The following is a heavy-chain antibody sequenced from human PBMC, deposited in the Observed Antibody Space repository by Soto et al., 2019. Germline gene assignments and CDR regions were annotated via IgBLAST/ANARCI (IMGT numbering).Heavy chain of an antibody. V-gene: IGHV1-18*01. CDR3: ARDRTPLYYDILTGYFPLDARDY. D-gene: IGHD3-9*01. Sequence: GASVKVSCKASGYTFTSYGISWVRQAPGQGLEWIGWISAYNGNTNYAQKLQGRVTMTTDTSTSTAYMELRSLRSDDTAVYYCARDRTPLYYDILTGYFPLDARDYWGQGTLVTVSS. J-gene: IGHJ4*02. CDR1: GYTFTSYG. CDR2: ISAYNGNT.